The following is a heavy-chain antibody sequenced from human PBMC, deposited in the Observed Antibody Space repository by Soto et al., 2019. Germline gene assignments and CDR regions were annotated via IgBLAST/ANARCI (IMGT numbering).Heavy chain of an antibody. J-gene: IGHJ4*02. V-gene: IGHV4-34*01. CDR3: ARGVAPAGYDHKNYFDY. Sequence: QVQLQQWGAGLLKPSETLSLTCAVYGGSFSGYYWSWIRQPPGKGLEWIGEINHSGSTNYNPSLKSRFTISVDTSKNQFPLKLSSVTAADTAVYYCARGVAPAGYDHKNYFDYGGQGTLVTVSS. D-gene: IGHD5-12*01. CDR2: INHSGST. CDR1: GGSFSGYY.